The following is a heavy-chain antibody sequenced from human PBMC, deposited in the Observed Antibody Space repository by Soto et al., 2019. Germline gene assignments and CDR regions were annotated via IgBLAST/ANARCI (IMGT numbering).Heavy chain of an antibody. CDR1: GGSITSSH. CDR2: THDSGST. J-gene: IGHJ5*02. V-gene: IGHV4-59*08. Sequence: PSETLSLTCTVSGGSITSSHWSWIRQSPGKGLEWIGYTHDSGSTNHNPSLKSRVTMSVDRSKSQFSLKLSSVTAADTAVYYCARHSFCSSVCWFDPWGQGTLVTVSS. D-gene: IGHD2-2*01. CDR3: ARHSFCSSVCWFDP.